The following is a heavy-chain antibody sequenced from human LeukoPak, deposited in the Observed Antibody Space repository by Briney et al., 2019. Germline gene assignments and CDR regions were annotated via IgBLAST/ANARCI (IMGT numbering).Heavy chain of an antibody. V-gene: IGHV1-2*02. CDR2: INPNSGGT. CDR3: ARDLDYYDSSGYGSHAFGI. D-gene: IGHD3-22*01. J-gene: IGHJ3*02. Sequence: VASVKVSCKASGYTFTAYYMHWVRQAPGQGLEWMGWINPNSGGTNYAQKFQGRVTMTRDTSISTAYMELSRLRSDDTAVYYCARDLDYYDSSGYGSHAFGIWGQGTMVTVSS. CDR1: GYTFTAYY.